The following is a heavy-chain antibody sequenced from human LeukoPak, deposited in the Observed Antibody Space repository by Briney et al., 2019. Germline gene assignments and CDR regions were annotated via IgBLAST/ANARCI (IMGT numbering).Heavy chain of an antibody. V-gene: IGHV4-59*01. CDR3: ARGGYYYPFDY. CDR2: IYYSGST. Sequence: PSETLSLTCTVSGGSINSYYWSWIRQPPGKGLEWIGYIYYSGSTNYNPSLKSRVTISVHTSKNQFSLKLSSVTAADTAVYYCARGGYYYPFDYWGQGTLVTVSS. CDR1: GGSINSYY. J-gene: IGHJ4*02. D-gene: IGHD3-22*01.